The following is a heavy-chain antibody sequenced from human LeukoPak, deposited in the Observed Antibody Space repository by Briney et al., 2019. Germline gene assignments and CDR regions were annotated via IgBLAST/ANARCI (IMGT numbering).Heavy chain of an antibody. D-gene: IGHD3-10*01. J-gene: IGHJ6*02. Sequence: GGSLRLSCAASGFTFSSYSMNWVRQAPGKGLEWVSAISGSGGSTYYADSVKGRFTISRDNSKNTLYLQMNSLRAEDTAVYYCAKRSRRLTVVRGVPREDVWGQGTSVTVSS. CDR2: ISGSGGST. CDR3: AKRSRRLTVVRGVPREDV. V-gene: IGHV3-23*01. CDR1: GFTFSSYS.